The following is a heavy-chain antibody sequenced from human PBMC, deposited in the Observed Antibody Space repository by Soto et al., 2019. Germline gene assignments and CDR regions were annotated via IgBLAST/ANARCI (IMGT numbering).Heavy chain of an antibody. J-gene: IGHJ6*03. CDR1: GFAFSSYV. CDR2: ISGSGGST. D-gene: IGHD2-2*01. Sequence: GGALTLSCQPLGFAFSSYVMRWVGEASGGGLEGVSAISGSGGSTYYADSVKGRFTISRDNSKNTLYLQMDSLRAEDTAVYYCAKPPYCSSTSCYAVYYYYYMDVWGKGT. CDR3: AKPPYCSSTSCYAVYYYYYMDV. V-gene: IGHV3-23*01.